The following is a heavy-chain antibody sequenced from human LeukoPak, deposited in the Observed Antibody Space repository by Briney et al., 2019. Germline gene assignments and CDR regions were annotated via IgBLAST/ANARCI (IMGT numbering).Heavy chain of an antibody. J-gene: IGHJ4*02. CDR1: GGSISSYY. Sequence: SETLSLTCSVSGGSISSYYWSWIRQPPGKGLEWIGYIFYSGRTSYNPSLKSRVTLSVDTSKNQFSLRLSSVTAADTAVYYCARRAGAYSHPYDYWGQGTLVTVSS. CDR2: IFYSGRT. V-gene: IGHV4-59*01. D-gene: IGHD4/OR15-4a*01. CDR3: ARRAGAYSHPYDY.